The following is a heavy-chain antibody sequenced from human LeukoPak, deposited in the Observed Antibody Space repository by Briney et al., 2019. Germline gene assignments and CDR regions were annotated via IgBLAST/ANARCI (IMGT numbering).Heavy chain of an antibody. Sequence: GGSLRLSCAASGFTFSSYMMTWVRQAPGKGLEWVSGINWNGGSTGYADSVKGRFTISRDNAKNSLYLQMNSLRAEDTALYYCARESGVATIFYYYYMDVWGKGTTVTVSS. CDR1: GFTFSSYM. J-gene: IGHJ6*03. V-gene: IGHV3-20*04. D-gene: IGHD5-12*01. CDR3: ARESGVATIFYYYYMDV. CDR2: INWNGGST.